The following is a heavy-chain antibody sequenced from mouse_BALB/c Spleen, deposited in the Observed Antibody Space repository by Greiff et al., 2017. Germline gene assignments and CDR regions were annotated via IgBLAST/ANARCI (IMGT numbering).Heavy chain of an antibody. V-gene: IGHV1-77*01. CDR1: GYTFTDYY. CDR3: AREGVYYYGSSAMDY. CDR2: IYPGSGNT. Sequence: QVQLQQSGAELARPGASVKLSCKASGYTFTDYYINWVKQRTGQGLEWIGEIYPGSGNTYYNEKFKGKATLTADKSSSTAYMQLSSLTSEDSAVYFCAREGVYYYGSSAMDYWGQGTSVTVSS. D-gene: IGHD1-1*01. J-gene: IGHJ4*01.